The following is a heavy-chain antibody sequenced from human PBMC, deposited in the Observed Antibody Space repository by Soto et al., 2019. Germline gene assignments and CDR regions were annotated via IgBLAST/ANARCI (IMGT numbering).Heavy chain of an antibody. CDR2: ILPFFSIA. J-gene: IGHJ4*02. Sequence: SVKASCKSTGGTLSSYEYHWVRQASGQGLEWMGGILPFFSIANYTQKFQGRVTITADEATSTTYMALSGLRSEDTAVYYCARLMRRGLNGLPGSLDNWGQGTLVTVSS. CDR3: ARLMRRGLNGLPGSLDN. CDR1: GGTLSSYE. D-gene: IGHD3-16*01. V-gene: IGHV1-69*13.